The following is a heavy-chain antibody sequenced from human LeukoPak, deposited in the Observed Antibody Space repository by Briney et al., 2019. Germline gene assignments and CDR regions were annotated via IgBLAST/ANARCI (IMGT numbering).Heavy chain of an antibody. D-gene: IGHD2-21*01. V-gene: IGHV3-33*06. CDR1: GFTLHDYG. J-gene: IGHJ4*02. CDR2: IWYDGSKT. Sequence: GGSLRLPCVVSGFTLHDYGMHWVRQAPGKGLEWVALIWYDGSKTLYADSVKGRFTISRDTSKNTMYLQMNNLRVDDTAVYYCAKPDCGGECSMFDYWGQGTPVTVSS. CDR3: AKPDCGGECSMFDY.